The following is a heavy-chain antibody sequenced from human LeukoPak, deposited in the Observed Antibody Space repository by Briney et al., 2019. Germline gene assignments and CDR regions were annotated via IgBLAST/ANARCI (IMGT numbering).Heavy chain of an antibody. V-gene: IGHV4-38-2*02. J-gene: IGHJ5*02. CDR1: GYSISSGYY. Sequence: ETLSLTCTVSGYSISSGYYWGWIRQPPGKGLEWIGSIYNSGSTYYNPSLKSRVTISVDTSKNQFSLKLSSVTAADTALYYCARAYSSSWYWNWFDPWGQGTLVTVSS. CDR2: IYNSGST. D-gene: IGHD6-13*01. CDR3: ARAYSSSWYWNWFDP.